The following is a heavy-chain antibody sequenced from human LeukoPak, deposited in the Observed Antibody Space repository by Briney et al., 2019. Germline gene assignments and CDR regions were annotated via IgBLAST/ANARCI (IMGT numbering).Heavy chain of an antibody. D-gene: IGHD3-10*01. Sequence: GGSLRLSCAASGFTFSSYGMHWVRQAPGKGLEWVSYISSSGSTIYYADSVKGRFTISRDNAKNSLYLQMNSLRAEDTAVYYCAIGTYGSGSRRAFDIWGEETMVTVSS. CDR1: GFTFSSYG. J-gene: IGHJ3*02. V-gene: IGHV3-48*04. CDR3: AIGTYGSGSRRAFDI. CDR2: ISSSGSTI.